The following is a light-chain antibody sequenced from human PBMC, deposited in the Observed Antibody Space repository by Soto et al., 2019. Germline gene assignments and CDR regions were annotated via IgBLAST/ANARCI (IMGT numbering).Light chain of an antibody. CDR3: QQRSNWPPGYT. V-gene: IGKV3-15*01. Sequence: EIVLTQSPATLSVSPGETATLSCRASQSVSSSLAWYQQTPGRAPRLLIYGASTRATGIPTRFSGSGSGTEFTLTISSLQSEDFAVYYCQQRSNWPPGYTFGQGTKLEIK. CDR2: GAS. CDR1: QSVSSS. J-gene: IGKJ2*01.